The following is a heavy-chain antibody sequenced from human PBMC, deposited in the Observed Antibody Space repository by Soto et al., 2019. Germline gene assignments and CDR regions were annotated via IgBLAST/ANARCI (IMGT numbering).Heavy chain of an antibody. D-gene: IGHD6-19*01. Sequence: GGSLRLSCAASGFTFSSYSMNWVRQAPGKGLEWVSSISSSSSYIYYADSVKGRFTISRDNAKNSLYLQMNSLRAEDTAVYYCARDLHEYGLWLGYFDYWGQGTLVTVSS. CDR2: ISSSSSYI. J-gene: IGHJ4*02. CDR1: GFTFSSYS. CDR3: ARDLHEYGLWLGYFDY. V-gene: IGHV3-21*01.